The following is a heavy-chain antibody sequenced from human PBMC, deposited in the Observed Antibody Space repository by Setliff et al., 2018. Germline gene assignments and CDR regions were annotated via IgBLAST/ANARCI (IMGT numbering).Heavy chain of an antibody. CDR2: ISHSGSA. Sequence: SETLSLTCTVSGYSISSGYNWGWIRQPPGKGLEWIGSISHSGSAYYNPSLKSRVTLTPDTSKNQFSLMLTSVTAADTAVYYCARDPHTPTVTTRGDYWGQGTLVTVSS. J-gene: IGHJ4*02. CDR1: GYSISSGYN. CDR3: ARDPHTPTVTTRGDY. D-gene: IGHD4-17*01. V-gene: IGHV4-38-2*02.